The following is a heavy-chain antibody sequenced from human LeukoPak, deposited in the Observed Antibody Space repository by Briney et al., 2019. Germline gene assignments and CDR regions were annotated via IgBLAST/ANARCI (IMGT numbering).Heavy chain of an antibody. J-gene: IGHJ4*02. D-gene: IGHD3-10*01. CDR2: ISGSGGST. CDR3: AKGPAIYYGSGSYYKAPQPEDY. V-gene: IGHV3-23*01. CDR1: GFTFSSYA. Sequence: PGGSLRLSCAASGFTFSSYAMSWVRQAPGKGLEWVSAISGSGGSTYYADSVKGRFTISRDNSKNTLYLQMNSLRAEDTAVYYCAKGPAIYYGSGSYYKAPQPEDYWGQGTLVTVSS.